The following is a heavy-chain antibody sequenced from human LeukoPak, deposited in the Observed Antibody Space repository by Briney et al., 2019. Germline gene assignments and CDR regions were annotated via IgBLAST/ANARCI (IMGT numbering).Heavy chain of an antibody. J-gene: IGHJ4*02. D-gene: IGHD3-3*01. CDR1: GGSFSDYY. V-gene: IGHV4-34*01. CDR3: ATGLRFLEWLLIPR. CDR2: INHSGST. Sequence: SETLSLTCAVYGGSFSDYYWSWIRQPPGKGLEWIGEINHSGSTNYNPSLKSRVTILVDTSKNQFSLKLSSVTAADTAVYYCATGLRFLEWLLIPRWGQGTLVTVSS.